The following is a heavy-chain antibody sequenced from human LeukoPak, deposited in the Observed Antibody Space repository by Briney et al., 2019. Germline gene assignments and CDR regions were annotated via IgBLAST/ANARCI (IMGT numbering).Heavy chain of an antibody. CDR3: ARGPPESSSSDY. CDR1: GYTFTTYD. D-gene: IGHD6-13*01. Sequence: ASVNVSYTASGYTFTTYDINWVRQAPGQGLEGMGWMNPKNANTGYAHKFQGRVTITRNTSISTAYMEVTSLRTEDTAVYYCARGPPESSSSDYWGQGTLVTVSS. J-gene: IGHJ4*02. V-gene: IGHV1-8*01. CDR2: MNPKNANT.